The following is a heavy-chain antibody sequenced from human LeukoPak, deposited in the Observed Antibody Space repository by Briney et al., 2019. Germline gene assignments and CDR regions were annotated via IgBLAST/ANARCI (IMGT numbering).Heavy chain of an antibody. CDR1: GFTVSSNY. D-gene: IGHD3-22*01. V-gene: IGHV3-66*01. CDR3: AREVSYDSSGYFVY. CDR2: IYSGSNT. J-gene: IGHJ4*02. Sequence: GGSLRLSCAASGFTVSSNYMNWVRQAPGKGLEWVSVIYSGSNTYHADSVKGRFTISRDNSKNTLYLQMNSLRAEDTAVYYCAREVSYDSSGYFVYWGRGTLVTVSS.